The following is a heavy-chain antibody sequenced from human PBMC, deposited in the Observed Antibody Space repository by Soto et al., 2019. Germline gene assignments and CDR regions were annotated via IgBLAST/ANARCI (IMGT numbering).Heavy chain of an antibody. CDR2: IYYSGST. D-gene: IGHD3-3*01. V-gene: IGHV4-30-4*01. J-gene: IGHJ4*02. CDR3: ARAGGAFEWLSPNFDY. CDR1: GESISSGDYY. Sequence: SETLSLTCTVSGESISSGDYYWSWIRQPPGKGLEWIGYIYYSGSTYYNPSLKSRVTISVDTSKNQFSLKLSSVTAADTAVYYCARAGGAFEWLSPNFDYWGQGTLVTVSS.